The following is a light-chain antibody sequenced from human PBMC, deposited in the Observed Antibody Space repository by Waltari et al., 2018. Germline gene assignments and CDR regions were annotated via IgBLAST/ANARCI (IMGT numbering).Light chain of an antibody. CDR2: DAS. V-gene: IGKV3-11*01. CDR3: QQRSDWPPT. J-gene: IGKJ4*01. Sequence: EVVLTQSPATMSLSPGERATLACRASQSVSRYLAWYQQKPGQAPRLLINDASDRATGIPVRFSGSGSVTDFTLTISSLEPEDFAVYYCQQRSDWPPTFGGGTKVEI. CDR1: QSVSRY.